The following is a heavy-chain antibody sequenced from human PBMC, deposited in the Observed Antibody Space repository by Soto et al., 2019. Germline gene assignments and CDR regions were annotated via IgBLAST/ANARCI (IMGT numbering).Heavy chain of an antibody. J-gene: IGHJ4*02. CDR3: ARAYDFWSGYPYYFDY. V-gene: IGHV4-59*01. D-gene: IGHD3-3*01. CDR2: IYYSGST. Sequence: SETLSLTCTVSGGSISSYYWSWIRQPPGKGLEWIGYIYYSGSTNYNPSLKSRVTISVDTSKNQFSLKLSSVTAADTAVYYCARAYDFWSGYPYYFDYWGQGTLVTVSS. CDR1: GGSISSYY.